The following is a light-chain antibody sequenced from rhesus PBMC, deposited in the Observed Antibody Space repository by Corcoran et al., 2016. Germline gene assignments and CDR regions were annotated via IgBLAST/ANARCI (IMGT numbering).Light chain of an antibody. V-gene: IGKV1-22*01. CDR2: NAS. J-gene: IGKJ3*01. Sequence: DIQMTQPPSSLSASVGDTVTITCRASQSISSWLDWYQQKPGKAPKLLIYNASSLQSGVPSRFSGSGSGTDFTLPISRLQPEDFSTYYCLQYSSSPFTFGPGTKLDIK. CDR1: QSISSW. CDR3: LQYSSSPFT.